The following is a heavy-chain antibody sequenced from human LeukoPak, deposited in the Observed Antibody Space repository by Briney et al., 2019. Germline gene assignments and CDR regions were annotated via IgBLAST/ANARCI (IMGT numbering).Heavy chain of an antibody. Sequence: GGSLRLSCVGSGFVFSKYAVHWVRQAPGKGLEWVAVVSYDGDFKLYGDSVKGRFTISRDNAKNSLYLQMNSLRAEDTAIYYCTRVGYIDEGIDYWGQGTLVTVSS. V-gene: IGHV3-30-3*01. CDR2: VSYDGDFK. J-gene: IGHJ4*02. CDR1: GFVFSKYA. D-gene: IGHD5-24*01. CDR3: TRVGYIDEGIDY.